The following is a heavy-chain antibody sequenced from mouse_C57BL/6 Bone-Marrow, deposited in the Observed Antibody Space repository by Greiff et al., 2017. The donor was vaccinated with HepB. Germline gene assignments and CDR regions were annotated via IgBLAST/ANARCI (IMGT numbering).Heavy chain of an antibody. J-gene: IGHJ3*01. Sequence: LQPGAELVKPGASVKLSCKASGYTFTSYWMHWVKQRPGQGLEWIGMIHPNSGSTNYNEKFKSKATLTVDKSSSTAYMQLSSLTSEDSAVYYCASYYYGSSYEAYWGQGTLVTVSA. CDR3: ASYYYGSSYEAY. V-gene: IGHV1-64*01. CDR2: IHPNSGST. CDR1: GYTFTSYW. D-gene: IGHD1-1*01.